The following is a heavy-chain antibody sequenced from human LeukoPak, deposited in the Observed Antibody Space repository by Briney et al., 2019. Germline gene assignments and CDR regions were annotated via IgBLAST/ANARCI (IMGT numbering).Heavy chain of an antibody. V-gene: IGHV3-43*02. CDR2: ISGDGKST. D-gene: IGHD1-26*01. Sequence: GGSLGLSCVTSGFTLDDYALHWVRQAPGKGLEWISLISGDGKSTYYADSAKGRFTISRDNSKNSLYLQMSSLRADDTALYYCAKGVRSGTYYNCFDPWGQGTLVTVSS. CDR1: GFTLDDYA. J-gene: IGHJ5*02. CDR3: AKGVRSGTYYNCFDP.